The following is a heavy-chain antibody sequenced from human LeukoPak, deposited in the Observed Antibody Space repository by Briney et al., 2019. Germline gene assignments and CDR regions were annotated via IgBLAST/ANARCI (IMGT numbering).Heavy chain of an antibody. CDR2: INPNSGGT. CDR1: GYTFTGYY. D-gene: IGHD6-13*01. CDR3: ARDLWQQLVGFDY. Sequence: ASVKVSCKASGYTFTGYYMHWVRQAPGQGLEWMGWINPNSGGTNYAQKFQGRVTMTRDTSISTAYMELSRLRSDDTAVHYCARDLWQQLVGFDYWGQGTLVTVSS. V-gene: IGHV1-2*02. J-gene: IGHJ4*02.